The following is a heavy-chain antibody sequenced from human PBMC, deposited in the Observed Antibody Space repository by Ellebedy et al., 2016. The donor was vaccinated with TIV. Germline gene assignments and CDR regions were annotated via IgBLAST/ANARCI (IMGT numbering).Heavy chain of an antibody. D-gene: IGHD3-10*01. CDR1: GFTFSSYS. V-gene: IGHV3-21*01. Sequence: GESLKISCAASGFTFSSYSMNWVRQAPGKGLEWVSSISSSSSYIHYADSVKGRFTIYRDNAKNSLYLQMNSMRAEDTAVYDCARAYYCSGPDAVDIWGQGIMVTVSS. CDR2: ISSSSSYI. CDR3: ARAYYCSGPDAVDI. J-gene: IGHJ3*02.